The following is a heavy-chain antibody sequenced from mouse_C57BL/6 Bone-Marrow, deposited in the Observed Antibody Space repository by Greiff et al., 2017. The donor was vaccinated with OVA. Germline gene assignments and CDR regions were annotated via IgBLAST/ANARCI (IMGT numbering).Heavy chain of an antibody. J-gene: IGHJ2*01. V-gene: IGHV1-61*01. Sequence: QVQLKQPGAELVRPGSSVKLSCKASGYTFTSYWMAWVQQRPGQGLEWIGNIYPSDSETHYNQKFKDKATLTVDKSSSTAYMQLSSLTSEDSAVYYCARFTTVAHWGQGTTLTVSS. CDR2: IYPSDSET. CDR1: GYTFTSYW. CDR3: ARFTTVAH. D-gene: IGHD1-1*01.